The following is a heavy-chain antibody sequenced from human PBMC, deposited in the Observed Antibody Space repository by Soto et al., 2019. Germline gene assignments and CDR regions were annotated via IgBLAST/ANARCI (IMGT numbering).Heavy chain of an antibody. CDR1: GGSFRGFY. D-gene: IGHD3-22*01. Sequence: SETLSLTCAVSGGSFRGFYWTWIRQSPGKGLEWLGDINHVGSTNYNPSLKARITISADTSKKQFSLELRSVTAADTAVYYCATQPRYDSSGYFFYWGQGRLVTVSS. V-gene: IGHV4-34*09. CDR3: ATQPRYDSSGYFFY. CDR2: INHVGST. J-gene: IGHJ4*02.